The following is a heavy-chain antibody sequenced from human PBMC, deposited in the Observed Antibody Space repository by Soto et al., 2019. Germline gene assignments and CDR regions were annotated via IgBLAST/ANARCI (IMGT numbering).Heavy chain of an antibody. CDR2: IKYDGNEK. J-gene: IGHJ4*02. CDR1: GFSFTNYV. V-gene: IGHV3-7*05. Sequence: PGGSLRLCCAASGFSFTNYVMSWVRQAPGKGLEWVAIIKYDGNEKYYVDPVKGRFTISRDNAKNSVYLQMNSLRAEDTAVYYCARVRYYDRNFDYWGQGTLVTVSS. D-gene: IGHD3-16*01. CDR3: ARVRYYDRNFDY.